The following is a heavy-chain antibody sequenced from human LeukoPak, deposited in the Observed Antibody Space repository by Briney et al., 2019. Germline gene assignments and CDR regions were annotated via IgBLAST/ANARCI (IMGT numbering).Heavy chain of an antibody. D-gene: IGHD4-11*01. V-gene: IGHV3-66*01. CDR2: MYSGGST. CDR3: ARSYSNHLFGMDV. CDR1: GLTVSSYY. Sequence: TGGSLRLPCAASGLTVSSYYMTWVRQAPGKGLEWVSVMYSGGSTYYADSVKGRVAISRDNSQNTVFLQMNSVRVEDTAVYYCARSYSNHLFGMDVWGQGTAVTVSS. J-gene: IGHJ6*02.